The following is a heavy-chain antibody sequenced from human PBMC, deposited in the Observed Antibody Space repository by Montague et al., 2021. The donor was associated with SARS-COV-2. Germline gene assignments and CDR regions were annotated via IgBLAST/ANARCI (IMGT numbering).Heavy chain of an antibody. V-gene: IGHV4-59*01. CDR3: ARVARYCTNGVCQTYYYYGLDV. D-gene: IGHD2-8*01. J-gene: IGHJ6*02. Sequence: SETLSLTCTVSGGFISSYYWNWIRQSPGKGLEWIGYMYYSGSTNYNPSLKSRVTMSIDRSKNQFSLKLRSVTAADTAVYYCARVARYCTNGVCQTYYYYGLDVWGQGTTVTVSS. CDR1: GGFISSYY. CDR2: MYYSGST.